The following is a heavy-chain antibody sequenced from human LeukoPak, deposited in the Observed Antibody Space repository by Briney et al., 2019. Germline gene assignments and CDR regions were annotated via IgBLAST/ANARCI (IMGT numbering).Heavy chain of an antibody. V-gene: IGHV1-2*06. CDR3: ARFVDTAMDAFDI. Sequence: GASVKVSCKASGYTFTGYYMHWVRQAPGQGLEWMGRINPNSGGTNYAQKFQGRVTMTRDTSIGTAYMELSRLRSDDTAVYYCARFVDTAMDAFDIWGQGTMVTVSS. CDR2: INPNSGGT. J-gene: IGHJ3*02. D-gene: IGHD5-18*01. CDR1: GYTFTGYY.